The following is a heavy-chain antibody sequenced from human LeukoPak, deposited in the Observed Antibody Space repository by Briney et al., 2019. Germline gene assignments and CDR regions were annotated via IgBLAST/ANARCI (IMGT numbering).Heavy chain of an antibody. CDR3: ARGGLANYFDY. Sequence: SETLSLTCTVSGDSISSSNFYWGWIRQPPGKGLEWIGNIYYSGSTYYNPSLKSRVTISVDSSKNQFSLKLTSVTAADTAVYYCARGGLANYFDYWGQGTLVPVSS. D-gene: IGHD3/OR15-3a*01. CDR1: GDSISSSNFY. J-gene: IGHJ4*02. CDR2: IYYSGST. V-gene: IGHV4-39*01.